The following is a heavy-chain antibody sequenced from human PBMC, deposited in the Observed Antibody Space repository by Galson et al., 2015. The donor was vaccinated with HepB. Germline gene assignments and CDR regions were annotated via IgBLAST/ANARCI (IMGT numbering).Heavy chain of an antibody. CDR3: AKGYCSGGSCYSRGYYFDY. D-gene: IGHD2-15*01. CDR2: ISGSGGST. J-gene: IGHJ4*02. CDR1: GFTFSSYA. Sequence: SLRLSCAASGFTFSSYAMSWVRQAPGKGLEWVSAISGSGGSTYYADSVKGRFTISRDNSKNTLYLQMNSLRAEDTAVYYCAKGYCSGGSCYSRGYYFDYWGQGTLATVSS. V-gene: IGHV3-23*01.